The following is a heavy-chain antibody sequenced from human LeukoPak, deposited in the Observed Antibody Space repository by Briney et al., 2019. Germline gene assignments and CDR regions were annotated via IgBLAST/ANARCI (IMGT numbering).Heavy chain of an antibody. J-gene: IGHJ5*02. Sequence: SETLSLTCTVSGGSISSSNFYWGWIRQPPGKGLEWIGSIYYSGSTYYNPSLKSRVTISVDTSKNQFSLKLSSVTAADTAVYYCARDFRTGYGVPRFDPWGQGTLVTVSS. CDR1: GGSISSSNFY. D-gene: IGHD3/OR15-3a*01. V-gene: IGHV4-39*07. CDR3: ARDFRTGYGVPRFDP. CDR2: IYYSGST.